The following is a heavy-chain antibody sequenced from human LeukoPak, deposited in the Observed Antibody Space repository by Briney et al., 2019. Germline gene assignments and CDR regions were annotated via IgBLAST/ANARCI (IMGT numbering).Heavy chain of an antibody. CDR3: ARGEDY. J-gene: IGHJ4*02. V-gene: IGHV3-48*02. CDR2: ISSRRSTI. CDR1: GFTFHFYS. Sequence: GGSLRLSCAASGFTFHFYSMTWVRQAPGKGLEWVSYISSRRSTIYYTDSVKGRFTVSRDNAKNSLNLQMNSLRDEDTAVYYCARGEDYWGQGTLVTVSS.